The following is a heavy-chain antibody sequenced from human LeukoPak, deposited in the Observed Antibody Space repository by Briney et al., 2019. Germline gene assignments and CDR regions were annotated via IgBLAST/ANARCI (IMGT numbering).Heavy chain of an antibody. V-gene: IGHV4-31*03. Sequence: SETLSLTCTVSGGSISSGGYYWSWIRQHPGKGLERVGYIYYSGRTYYNLSLKSRVTISPSPSKNQFSLKPSSVAAADPAMYYCARPYSSRWYDAFDIWGQGTMVTVSS. CDR2: IYYSGRT. CDR3: ARPYSSRWYDAFDI. D-gene: IGHD6-13*01. CDR1: GGSISSGGYY. J-gene: IGHJ3*02.